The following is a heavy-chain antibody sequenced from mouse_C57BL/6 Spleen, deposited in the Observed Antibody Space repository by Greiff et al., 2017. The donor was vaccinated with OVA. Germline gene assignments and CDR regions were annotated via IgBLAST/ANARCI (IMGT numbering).Heavy chain of an antibody. J-gene: IGHJ2*01. CDR1: GFNIKNTY. V-gene: IGHV14-3*01. D-gene: IGHD2-4*01. CDR2: IDPANGNT. Sequence: VHVKQSVAELVRPGASVKLSCTASGFNIKNTYMHWVKQRPEQGLEWIGRIDPANGNTKYAPKFQGKATITADTSSNTAYLQLSSLTSEDTAIYYCARDDYDEVYFDYWGQGTTLTVSS. CDR3: ARDDYDEVYFDY.